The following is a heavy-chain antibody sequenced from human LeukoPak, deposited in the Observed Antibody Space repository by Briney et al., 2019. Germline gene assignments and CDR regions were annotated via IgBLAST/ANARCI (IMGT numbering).Heavy chain of an antibody. Sequence: SETLSLTCTVSGGSISSYYWSWIRQPPGKGLEWIGYIYYSGSTNYNPSLKSRVTISVDTSKNQFSLKLSSVTAADTAVYYCARGRWLQLPWHYFDYWGQGTLVTVSS. CDR3: ARGRWLQLPWHYFDY. CDR2: IYYSGST. D-gene: IGHD5-24*01. J-gene: IGHJ4*02. CDR1: GGSISSYY. V-gene: IGHV4-59*01.